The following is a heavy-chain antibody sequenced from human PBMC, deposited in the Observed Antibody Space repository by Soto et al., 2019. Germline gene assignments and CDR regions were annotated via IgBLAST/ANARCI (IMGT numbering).Heavy chain of an antibody. CDR3: ARIGGYDFYYYYYGMDV. J-gene: IGHJ6*02. Sequence: GGSLRLSCAASGFTFSSYGMHWVRQAPGKGLEWVAVIWYDGSNKYYADSVKGRFTISRDNSKNTLYLQMNSLRAEDTAVYYCARIGGYDFYYYYYGMDVWGQGTTVTVSS. V-gene: IGHV3-33*01. CDR2: IWYDGSNK. CDR1: GFTFSSYG. D-gene: IGHD5-12*01.